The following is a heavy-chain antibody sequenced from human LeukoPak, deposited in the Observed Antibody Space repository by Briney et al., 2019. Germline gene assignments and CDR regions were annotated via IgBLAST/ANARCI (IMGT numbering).Heavy chain of an antibody. V-gene: IGHV4-34*01. J-gene: IGHJ5*02. Sequence: KPSETLSLTCAVYGGSFSGYYWSWIRQPPGKGLEWIGEINHSGSTNYNPSLKSRVTISADTSKNQFSLKLSSVTAADTAVYYCARGFISGWGFSYWFDPWGQGTLVTVSS. D-gene: IGHD6-19*01. CDR1: GGSFSGYY. CDR2: INHSGST. CDR3: ARGFISGWGFSYWFDP.